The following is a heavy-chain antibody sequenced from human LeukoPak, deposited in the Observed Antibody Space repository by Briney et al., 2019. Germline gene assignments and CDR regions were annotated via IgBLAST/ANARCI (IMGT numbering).Heavy chain of an antibody. CDR3: VGSYGHNEVWFDP. D-gene: IGHD4-17*01. J-gene: IGHJ5*02. CDR2: IYPGDSDT. V-gene: IGHV5-51*01. CDR1: GYSFTSYW. Sequence: GESLQISSKGSGYSFTSYWIGWVRPMPGKGLEWMGIIYPGDSDTRYSPSFQGQVTISADKSISTAYLQWSSLKASDTAMYYCVGSYGHNEVWFDPWGQGTLVTVSS.